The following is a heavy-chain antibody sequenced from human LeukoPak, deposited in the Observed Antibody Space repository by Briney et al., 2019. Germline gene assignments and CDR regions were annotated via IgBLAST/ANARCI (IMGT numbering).Heavy chain of an antibody. CDR1: GFTFDDYA. CDR2: ISGDSHST. Sequence: GGSLRLSCAASGFTFDDYAMHWVRQAPGKGLEWVSLISGDSHSTFYADSVKGRFTISRDNSKNSLYLQMNSLRNDDTALCYCARDTEGYIYGYYYYGMDVWGQGTTVTVSS. J-gene: IGHJ6*02. CDR3: ARDTEGYIYGYYYYGMDV. V-gene: IGHV3-43*02. D-gene: IGHD5-18*01.